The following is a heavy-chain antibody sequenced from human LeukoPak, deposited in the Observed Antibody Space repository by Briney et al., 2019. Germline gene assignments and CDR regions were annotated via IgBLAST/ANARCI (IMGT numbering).Heavy chain of an antibody. CDR1: GGSFSGYY. D-gene: IGHD3-22*01. J-gene: IGHJ4*02. CDR3: ATTPGGLYYYDSSGYYLY. Sequence: PSETLSLTCAVYGGSFSGYYWSWIRQPPGKGLEWIGEINHSGSTNYNPSLKSRVTISVDTSKNQFSLKLSSVTAADTAVYYCATTPGGLYYYDSSGYYLYWGQGTLVTVSS. CDR2: INHSGST. V-gene: IGHV4-34*01.